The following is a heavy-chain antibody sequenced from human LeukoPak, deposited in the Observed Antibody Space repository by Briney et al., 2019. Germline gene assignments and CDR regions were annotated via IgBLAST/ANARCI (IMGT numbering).Heavy chain of an antibody. CDR2: INWNGGST. CDR3: ASAQHYDFWSGYDY. D-gene: IGHD3-3*01. V-gene: IGHV3-20*04. Sequence: AGGSLRLSCAASGFTFDDYGMGWVRQAPGKGLEWVSGINWNGGSTGYADSVKGRFTISRDNAKNSLYLQMNSLRAEDTALYYCASAQHYDFWSGYDYWGQGTLVTVSS. J-gene: IGHJ4*02. CDR1: GFTFDDYG.